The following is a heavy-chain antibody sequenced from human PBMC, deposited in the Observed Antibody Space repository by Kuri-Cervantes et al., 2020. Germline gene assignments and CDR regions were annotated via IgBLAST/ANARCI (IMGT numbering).Heavy chain of an antibody. CDR1: GFTFSSYA. CDR3: ARDTSVGRNWFDP. CDR2: ISYDGSNK. J-gene: IGHJ5*02. D-gene: IGHD1-26*01. Sequence: GESLKISCAASGFTFSSYAMHWVRQAPGKGLEWVAVISYDGSNKYYADSVKGRFTISRDNSKNTLYLQMNSLRAEDTAVYYCARDTSVGRNWFDPWGQGTLVTVSS. V-gene: IGHV3-30*04.